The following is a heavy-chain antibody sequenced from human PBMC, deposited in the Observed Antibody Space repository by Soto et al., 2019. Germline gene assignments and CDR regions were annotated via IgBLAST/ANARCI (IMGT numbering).Heavy chain of an antibody. CDR1: GGSFSGYY. J-gene: IGHJ4*02. CDR2: INHRGST. V-gene: IGHV4-34*01. D-gene: IGHD5-18*01. CDR3: ATPPPKLGYSYGPGLGY. Sequence: QVQLQQWGAGLLTPSETLSLTCAVYGGSFSGYYWGWIRQPPGKGLEWMGEINHRGSTNYNPSLMGRVTISVDTAKNQFSMKLSSVTAADTAVYYCATPPPKLGYSYGPGLGYWVQGTLVTVSS.